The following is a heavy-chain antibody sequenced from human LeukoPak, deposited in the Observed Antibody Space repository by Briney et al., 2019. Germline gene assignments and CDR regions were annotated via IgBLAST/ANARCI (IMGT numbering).Heavy chain of an antibody. V-gene: IGHV3-21*01. CDR2: ISSSSNYI. Sequence: GGSLRLSCAASGFTFSSYSMNWVRQAPGKGLEWVSSISSSSNYIYYADSMKGRFTVSRDNAKNSLYLQMNSLRAEDTAVYYCARLPTITTNGYWGQGTLVTVSS. CDR1: GFTFSSYS. CDR3: ARLPTITTNGY. J-gene: IGHJ4*02. D-gene: IGHD4-11*01.